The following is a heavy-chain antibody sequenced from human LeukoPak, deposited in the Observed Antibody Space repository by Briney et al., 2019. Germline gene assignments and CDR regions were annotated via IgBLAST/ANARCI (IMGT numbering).Heavy chain of an antibody. CDR2: ISSSSSTI. CDR1: GFTFSSYS. Sequence: GGSLRLSCAPSGFTFSSYSMNWVRQAPGKGLEWVSYISSSSSTIYYVESVKGRFTISRDNAKNSLYLRMNSLRAEDTAVYYCAKPNDSSGYLYDAFDIWGQGTMVTVSS. V-gene: IGHV3-48*04. J-gene: IGHJ3*02. CDR3: AKPNDSSGYLYDAFDI. D-gene: IGHD3-22*01.